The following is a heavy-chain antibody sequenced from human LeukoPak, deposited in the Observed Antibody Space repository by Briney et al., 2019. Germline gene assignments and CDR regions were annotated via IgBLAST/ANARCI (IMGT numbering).Heavy chain of an antibody. Sequence: GGSLRLSCSASGFPFNSYAMHWVRQAPGKGLEYVSAISDSGGSTYYADSVKGRFTISRDNSKNTLYLQMSSLRAADTAVYFCVLVFSFGPYGMDVWGQGTTVTVSS. CDR2: ISDSGGST. V-gene: IGHV3-64D*09. CDR1: GFPFNSYA. CDR3: VLVFSFGPYGMDV. J-gene: IGHJ6*02. D-gene: IGHD2-21*01.